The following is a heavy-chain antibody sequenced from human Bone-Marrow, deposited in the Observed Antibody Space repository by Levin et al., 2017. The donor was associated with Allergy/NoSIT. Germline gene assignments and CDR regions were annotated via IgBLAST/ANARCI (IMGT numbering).Heavy chain of an antibody. D-gene: IGHD6-13*01. J-gene: IGHJ4*02. Sequence: SETLSLTCTVSGGSFTSYYWSWIRQPPGKGLEWIGFIYHSGSTNYNPSLKSRVTISVDTSKNQFSLKLNSVTAADTAVYYCARGGIVVAARFFDYWGQGTLVTVAA. CDR3: ARGGIVVAARFFDY. CDR2: IYHSGST. V-gene: IGHV4-59*01. CDR1: GGSFTSYY.